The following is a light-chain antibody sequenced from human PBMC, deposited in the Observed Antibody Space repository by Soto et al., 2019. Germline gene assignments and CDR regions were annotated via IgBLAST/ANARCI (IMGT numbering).Light chain of an antibody. Sequence: DIQMTQSPSSLSASVGDRVTITCRASQGIRNHLNWYQLTPGKAPKVLIYAASTLQGGVPSRFSGSGSGTDFTLTINSLQPEDFATYYCQQSFSAPFTFGPGTKVDIK. CDR1: QGIRNH. V-gene: IGKV1-39*01. CDR2: AAS. J-gene: IGKJ3*01. CDR3: QQSFSAPFT.